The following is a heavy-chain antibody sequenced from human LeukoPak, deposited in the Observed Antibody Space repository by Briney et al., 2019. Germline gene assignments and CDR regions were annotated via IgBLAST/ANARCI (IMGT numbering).Heavy chain of an antibody. CDR2: ISFDGTNK. CDR1: GFTFSIYS. J-gene: IGHJ4*02. CDR3: ARGGGTGYSSSWFSN. V-gene: IGHV3-30*03. Sequence: GGSLRLSCAASGFTFSIYSINWVRQAPGKGLEWVAVISFDGTNKFYADSVKGRFSISRDNSKNTLYLQMNSLRAEDTALYYCARGGGTGYSSSWFSNWGQGTLVTVSS. D-gene: IGHD6-13*01.